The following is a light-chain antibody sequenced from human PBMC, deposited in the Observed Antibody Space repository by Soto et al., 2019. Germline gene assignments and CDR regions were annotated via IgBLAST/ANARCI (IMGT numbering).Light chain of an antibody. CDR3: SSYTGSSTRYV. V-gene: IGLV2-14*01. Sequence: QSALTQPASVSGSPGQSITISCTGTSSDVGGYNFVSWYQQYPGKAPKLMIYEVSNRPSGVSNRFSGSKSGNTASLTISGLQAEDESDYYCSSYTGSSTRYVFGTGTKVT. J-gene: IGLJ1*01. CDR2: EVS. CDR1: SSDVGGYNF.